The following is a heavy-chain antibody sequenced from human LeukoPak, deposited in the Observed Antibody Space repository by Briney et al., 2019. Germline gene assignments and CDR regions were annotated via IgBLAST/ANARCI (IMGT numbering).Heavy chain of an antibody. CDR3: AKDQMGHIAAVDY. CDR2: ISYDGSNK. J-gene: IGHJ4*02. V-gene: IGHV3-30*18. Sequence: GGSLRLSCAASGFTFSSYGMHWVRQAPGKGLEWVAVISYDGSNKYYADSVKGRFTISRDNSKNTLRLQMNSLRAEDTAVYYCAKDQMGHIAAVDYWGQGTLVTVSS. CDR1: GFTFSSYG. D-gene: IGHD6-13*01.